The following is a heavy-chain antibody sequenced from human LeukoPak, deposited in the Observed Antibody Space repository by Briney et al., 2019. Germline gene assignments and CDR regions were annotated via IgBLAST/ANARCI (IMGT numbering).Heavy chain of an antibody. J-gene: IGHJ4*02. CDR1: GFTFSSYA. V-gene: IGHV3-23*01. Sequence: GGSLRLSCAASGFTFSSYAMSWVRQAPGKGLEWVSAISGSGGSTYYADSVKGRFTISRDNSKNTLYLQMNSLRAEDTAVYYCVLDRLAGHLDYWGEGTQVTVCS. D-gene: IGHD3/OR15-3a*01. CDR2: ISGSGGST. CDR3: VLDRLAGHLDY.